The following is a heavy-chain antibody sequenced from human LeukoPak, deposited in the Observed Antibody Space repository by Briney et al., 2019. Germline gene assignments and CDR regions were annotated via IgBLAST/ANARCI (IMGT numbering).Heavy chain of an antibody. Sequence: SETPSLTCTVSGGSISSYYRSWIRQPPGKGLEWIGYIYYSGSTNYNPSLKSRVTISVDTSKNQFSLKLNSVTAADTAVYYCARRKWLVLDYWGQGTLVTVSS. V-gene: IGHV4-59*01. CDR2: IYYSGST. CDR1: GGSISSYY. D-gene: IGHD6-19*01. J-gene: IGHJ4*02. CDR3: ARRKWLVLDY.